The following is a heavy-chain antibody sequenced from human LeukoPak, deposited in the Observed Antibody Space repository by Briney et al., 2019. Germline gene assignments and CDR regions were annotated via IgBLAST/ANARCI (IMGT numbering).Heavy chain of an antibody. Sequence: GGSLGLSCSAPGFTFSSYAMHWVRQAPGKGLVYVSTISSNGDSTYYADSVKGRFTISRDNSKNTLYLQMSSLRAEDTAVYYCARKMNIVGAQGWGYGLDVWGHGTTVTVSS. J-gene: IGHJ6*02. V-gene: IGHV3-64D*06. D-gene: IGHD1-26*01. CDR1: GFTFSSYA. CDR2: ISSNGDST. CDR3: ARKMNIVGAQGWGYGLDV.